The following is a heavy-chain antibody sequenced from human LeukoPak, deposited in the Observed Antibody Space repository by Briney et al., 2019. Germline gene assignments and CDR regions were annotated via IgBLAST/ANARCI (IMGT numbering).Heavy chain of an antibody. D-gene: IGHD3-3*01. V-gene: IGHV1-18*01. J-gene: IGHJ6*02. CDR3: ASANYDFWSGSPDYYGMDV. CDR1: GGTFSSYG. CDR2: ISAYNGNT. Sequence: ASVKVSCKASGGTFSSYGISWVRQAPGQGLEWMGWISAYNGNTNYAQKLQGRVTMTTDTSTSTAYMELRSLRSDDTAVYYCASANYDFWSGSPDYYGMDVWGQGTTVTVSS.